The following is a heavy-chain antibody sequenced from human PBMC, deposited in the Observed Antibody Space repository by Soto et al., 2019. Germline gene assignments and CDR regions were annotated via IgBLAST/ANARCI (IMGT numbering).Heavy chain of an antibody. CDR3: AKQAALLYYYGMDV. J-gene: IGHJ6*02. Sequence: XGSLRLSCAAAGFTFSSYAMSWVRQAPGKGLEWVSAIIGSGGSTYYADSVKGRFTISRDNSKNTLYLQMNSLRAEDTAVYYCAKQAALLYYYGMDVWGQGTTVTVSS. V-gene: IGHV3-23*01. CDR1: GFTFSSYA. D-gene: IGHD6-13*01. CDR2: IIGSGGST.